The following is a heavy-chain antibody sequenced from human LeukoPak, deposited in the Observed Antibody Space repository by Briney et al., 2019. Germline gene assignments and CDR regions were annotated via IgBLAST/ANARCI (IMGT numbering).Heavy chain of an antibody. V-gene: IGHV3-11*04. D-gene: IGHD3-22*01. J-gene: IGHJ4*02. CDR1: GLTFTDYY. Sequence: GGSLRLSCAASGLTFTDYYMTWIRQAPGKGLEWVSSISGTGTTIYSADSVRGRFTVSRDNARNSLFLHMNSLRAEDTAVYYCAVQITMIVVVPYFDYWGQGTLVTVSS. CDR2: ISGTGTTI. CDR3: AVQITMIVVVPYFDY.